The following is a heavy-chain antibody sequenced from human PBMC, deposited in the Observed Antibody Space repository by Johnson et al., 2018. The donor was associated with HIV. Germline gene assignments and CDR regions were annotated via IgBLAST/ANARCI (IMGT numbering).Heavy chain of an antibody. J-gene: IGHJ3*02. CDR2: IGTAGDT. CDR3: ARSRGPMRKDAFDI. V-gene: IGHV3-13*01. Sequence: VQLVESGGGVVRPGGSLRLSCAASGFSVSNNYMSWVRQAPGKGLEWVSIIGTAGDTYYPGSVKGRFTISRENAKNSLYLQMSSLRVEDMAVYYCARSRGPMRKDAFDIWGQGTKVTVSS. D-gene: IGHD3-10*01. CDR1: GFSVSNNY.